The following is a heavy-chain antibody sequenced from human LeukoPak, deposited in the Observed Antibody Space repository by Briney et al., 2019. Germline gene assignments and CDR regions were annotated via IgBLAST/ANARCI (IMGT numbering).Heavy chain of an antibody. CDR3: ARDLSDAGFLEWSSLVGYMDV. Sequence: SQTLSLTCAISGDSVSSNSAAWDWIRQSPSRGLEWLGRTYYRSKWYNDYAVSVKSRITINPDTSKNQFSLQLNSVTPEDTAVYYCARDLSDAGFLEWSSLVGYMDVWGKGTTVTVSS. D-gene: IGHD3-3*01. J-gene: IGHJ6*03. CDR2: TYYRSKWYN. CDR1: GDSVSSNSAA. V-gene: IGHV6-1*01.